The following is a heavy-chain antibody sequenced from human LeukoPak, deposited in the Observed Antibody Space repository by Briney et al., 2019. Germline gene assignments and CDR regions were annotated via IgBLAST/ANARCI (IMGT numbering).Heavy chain of an antibody. CDR1: GYTFTSYG. CDR2: IIPIFGTA. Sequence: SVKVSCKASGYTFTSYGISWVRQAPGQGLEWMGGIIPIFGTANYAQKFQGRVTITTDESTSTAYMELSSLRSEDTAVYYCATLPVGYYYMDVWGKGTTVTVSS. D-gene: IGHD1-26*01. J-gene: IGHJ6*03. CDR3: ATLPVGYYYMDV. V-gene: IGHV1-69*05.